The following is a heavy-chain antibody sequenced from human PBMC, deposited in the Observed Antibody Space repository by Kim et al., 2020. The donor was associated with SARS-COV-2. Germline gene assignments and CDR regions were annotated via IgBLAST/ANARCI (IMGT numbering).Heavy chain of an antibody. CDR3: ATRDIVKSTLFFDL. CDR1: GGSMIERNYY. Sequence: SETLSLTCLVSGGSMIERNYYWGWVRQPPGKGLEWIGNVFHSGKTYFNPSLESRLSMSVDTSRGQVSLKLTSVTVADTAVYYCATRDIVKSTLFFDLWGQGTLVTVSS. J-gene: IGHJ4*02. D-gene: IGHD2-15*01. CDR2: VFHSGKT. V-gene: IGHV4-39*01.